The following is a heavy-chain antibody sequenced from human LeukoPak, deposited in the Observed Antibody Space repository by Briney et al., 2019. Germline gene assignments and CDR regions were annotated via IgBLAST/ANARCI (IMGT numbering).Heavy chain of an antibody. CDR3: AREGGFYRPLDY. CDR2: VHLDGRT. D-gene: IGHD3-3*01. Sequence: SETLSLTCAVSGGSVTSTNWWTWVRRPPGKGLEWIGEVHLDGRTNYNPSLKRRLIMSVDLPENHISLKLTSVTAADTAVYYCAREGGFYRPLDYSGQGTLVTVSS. CDR1: GGSVTSTNW. V-gene: IGHV4-4*02. J-gene: IGHJ4*02.